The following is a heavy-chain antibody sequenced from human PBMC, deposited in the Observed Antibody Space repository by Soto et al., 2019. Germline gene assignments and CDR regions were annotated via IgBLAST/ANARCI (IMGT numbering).Heavy chain of an antibody. Sequence: GGSLRLSCGVSGFTFSTYAMNWVRQAPGKGLEWLSLISGSGSGTYYADSVKGRFTISRDNSENTLYLQMNSLRAEDTAVYYCARYTGSRGMDVWGQRTTVTVSS. J-gene: IGHJ6*02. CDR3: ARYTGSRGMDV. CDR1: GFTFSTYA. V-gene: IGHV3-23*01. CDR2: ISGSGSGT. D-gene: IGHD1-1*01.